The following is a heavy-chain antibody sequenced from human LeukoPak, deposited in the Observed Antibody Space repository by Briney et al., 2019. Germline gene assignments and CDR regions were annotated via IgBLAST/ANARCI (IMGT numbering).Heavy chain of an antibody. D-gene: IGHD4-17*01. J-gene: IGHJ4*02. Sequence: SETLSLTCAVYGGSFSGSYWNRISQPPGKGLEWIGEINHSGSTNYNPSLKSRVTISVDTSKNQFSLKLSSVTAADTAVYYCARKGSRRTVTTRYYFVYWGQRTLVTVSS. V-gene: IGHV4-34*01. CDR3: ARKGSRRTVTTRYYFVY. CDR2: INHSGST. CDR1: GGSFSGSY.